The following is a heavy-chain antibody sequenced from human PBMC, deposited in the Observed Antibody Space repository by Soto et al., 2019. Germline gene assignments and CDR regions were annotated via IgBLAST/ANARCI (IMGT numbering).Heavy chain of an antibody. J-gene: IGHJ3*02. CDR1: GGSVSSGSYY. D-gene: IGHD2-8*02. CDR2: IYYSGST. Sequence: SETLSLTCTVSGGSVSSGSYYWSWIRQPPGKGLEWIGYIYYSGSTNYNPSLKGRVTISVDTSKNQFSLKLSSVTAADTAVYYCARDLGPLVAFDIWGQGTMVTVSS. V-gene: IGHV4-61*01. CDR3: ARDLGPLVAFDI.